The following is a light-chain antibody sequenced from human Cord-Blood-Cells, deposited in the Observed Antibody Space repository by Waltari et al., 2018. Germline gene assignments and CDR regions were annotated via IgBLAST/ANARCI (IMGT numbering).Light chain of an antibody. CDR1: QSISSY. Sequence: DIQMTQSPSSLSASVGDRVPITCRASQSISSYLNWYQQKPGKAPKLLIYAASSLQSGVPSRFSGSGSGTDFTLTISSLQPEDFATYYCQQSYSTARWTFGQGTKVEIK. CDR2: AAS. J-gene: IGKJ1*01. V-gene: IGKV1-39*01. CDR3: QQSYSTARWT.